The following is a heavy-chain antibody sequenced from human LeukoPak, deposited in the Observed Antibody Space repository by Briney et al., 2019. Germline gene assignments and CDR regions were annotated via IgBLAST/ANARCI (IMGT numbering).Heavy chain of an antibody. CDR2: VSGTSTYI. CDR1: GFTFRDYT. J-gene: IGHJ4*02. Sequence: PGGSLRLSCAASGFTFRDYTMNWVRQAPGKGLEWISSVSGTSTYIFYTDSVKGRFTISRDNAKNSLDLQMNSLRAEDTAVYYCARGNNWSGSGSSYYFDDWGQGTLVTVSS. V-gene: IGHV3-21*01. D-gene: IGHD3-10*01. CDR3: ARGNNWSGSGSSYYFDD.